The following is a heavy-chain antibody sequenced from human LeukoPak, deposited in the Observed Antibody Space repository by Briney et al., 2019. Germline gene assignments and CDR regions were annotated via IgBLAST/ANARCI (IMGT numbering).Heavy chain of an antibody. CDR1: RGSISGYS. D-gene: IGHD4/OR15-4a*01. CDR3: XXGPYGASISKWFDP. Sequence: SQTLSLTCTVSRGSISGYSWSWIRQSPGGGLEWIGYIYYSGDTAYNPSLRSRVTMSVDTSKNQFSLQLRSMTTADPAVVYCXXGPYGASISKWFDPWGQGTQVIVSP. V-gene: IGHV4-59*03. J-gene: IGHJ5*02. CDR2: IYYSGDT.